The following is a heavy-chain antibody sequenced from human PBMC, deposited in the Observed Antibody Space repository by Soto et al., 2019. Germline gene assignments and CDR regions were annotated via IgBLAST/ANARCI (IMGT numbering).Heavy chain of an antibody. CDR1: GFTFSRYA. V-gene: IGHV3-30-3*01. Sequence: GGSLRLSCAASGFTFSRYAMHWVRQAPGKGLEWVAVISYDGSNKYYADSVKGRFTISRDNSKNTLYLQMNSLRAEDTAVYYCAREVRCSGGSCYSFHYGMDVWGQGTTVTVSS. CDR2: ISYDGSNK. D-gene: IGHD2-15*01. J-gene: IGHJ6*02. CDR3: AREVRCSGGSCYSFHYGMDV.